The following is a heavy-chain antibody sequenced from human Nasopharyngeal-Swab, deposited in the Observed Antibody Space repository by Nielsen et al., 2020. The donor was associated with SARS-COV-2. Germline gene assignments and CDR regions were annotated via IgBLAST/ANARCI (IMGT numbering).Heavy chain of an antibody. D-gene: IGHD6-6*01. Sequence: ASAKVSCKASGYPFTSYGITWVRQAPGQGLEWMGWINPYNGNTDSGQQHQDRVTMTTDTSTGTAYMELGSLRSDDTAIYYCARGRVSYSSSSALAYWGQGTLVSVSS. CDR2: INPYNGNT. J-gene: IGHJ4*02. V-gene: IGHV1-18*04. CDR3: ARGRVSYSSSSALAY. CDR1: GYPFTSYG.